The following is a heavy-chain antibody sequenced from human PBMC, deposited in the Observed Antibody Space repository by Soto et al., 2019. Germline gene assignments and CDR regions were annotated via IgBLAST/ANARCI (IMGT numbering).Heavy chain of an antibody. V-gene: IGHV3-48*02. CDR3: ARDYYDGRGYL. J-gene: IGHJ4*02. Sequence: RLSCAASEFIFSAYNMNWVRQAPGRGLEWLSYISSDSKSRYYADSVRGRFTISRDNAKNSLYLQMNSLRDDDKAVYYCARDYYDGRGYLWGQGTLFTVS. CDR1: EFIFSAYN. CDR2: ISSDSKSR. D-gene: IGHD3-22*01.